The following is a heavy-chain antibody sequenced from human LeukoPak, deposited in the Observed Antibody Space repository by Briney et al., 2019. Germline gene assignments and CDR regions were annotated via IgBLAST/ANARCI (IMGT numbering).Heavy chain of an antibody. J-gene: IGHJ4*02. CDR1: GGSISSGDYY. CDR2: IYYSGST. CDR3: ARETGLYYFDY. D-gene: IGHD1-14*01. V-gene: IGHV4-30-4*01. Sequence: SETLSLTCTVSGGSISSGDYYWNWIRQPPGRGLAWIGHIYYSGSTYYNPPLKSRVTISVDTAKNQFSVKLSSVTAADTAVYFCARETGLYYFDYWGQGTLVTVSS.